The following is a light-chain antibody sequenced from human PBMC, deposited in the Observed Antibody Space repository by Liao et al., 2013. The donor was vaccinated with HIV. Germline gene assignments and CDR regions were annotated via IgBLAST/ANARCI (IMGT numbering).Light chain of an antibody. Sequence: SYDLTQPPSVSVSPRQTASITCSGDKLGDKYACWYQQKPGQAPVLVILYDSDRPSGIPERFSGSNSGNTATLTISRVEAGDEADYYCQVWDSSTDWVFGGGTNLAVL. J-gene: IGLJ3*02. CDR3: QVWDSSTDWV. CDR1: KLGDKY. CDR2: YDS. V-gene: IGLV3-1*01.